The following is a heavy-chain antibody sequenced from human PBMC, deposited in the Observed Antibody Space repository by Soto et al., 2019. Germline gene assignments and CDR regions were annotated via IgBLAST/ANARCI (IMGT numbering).Heavy chain of an antibody. D-gene: IGHD6-19*01. Sequence: EVQLVESGGGLVQPGGSLRLSCAASGFTFSSYNMNWVRQAPGKGLEWVSYISSSSSTIYYADSVKGRFTISRDNAKNSLYLQMNSLRAEDTAVYYCARANQWLASALDIWGQGTMVTVSS. CDR2: ISSSSSTI. CDR3: ARANQWLASALDI. J-gene: IGHJ3*02. CDR1: GFTFSSYN. V-gene: IGHV3-48*01.